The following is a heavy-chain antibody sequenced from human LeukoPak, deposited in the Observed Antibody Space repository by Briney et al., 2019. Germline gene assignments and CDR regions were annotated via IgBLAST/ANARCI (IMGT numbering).Heavy chain of an antibody. CDR2: IYYSGST. Sequence: PSETLSLTCTVSGGSVSIGSYYWSWIRQPPGKGLEWIGYIYYSGSTNYNPSLKSRVTISVDTSKNQFSLKLSSVTAADTAVYYCARVVSSSWNPNYYYYYMDVWGKGTTVTVSS. CDR3: ARVVSSSWNPNYYYYYMDV. CDR1: GGSVSIGSYY. J-gene: IGHJ6*03. V-gene: IGHV4-61*01. D-gene: IGHD6-13*01.